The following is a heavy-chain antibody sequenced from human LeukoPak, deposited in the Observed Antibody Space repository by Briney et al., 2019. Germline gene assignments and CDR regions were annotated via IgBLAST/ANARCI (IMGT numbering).Heavy chain of an antibody. V-gene: IGHV3-53*01. CDR1: GFTVSSNY. CDR2: IYSGGST. J-gene: IGHJ6*04. D-gene: IGHD3-10*01. Sequence: PGGSLRLSCAASGFTVSSNYMSWVRQAPGKGLEWGSVIYSGGSTYYADSVKGRFTISRDNSKNTLYLQMNSLRAEDTAVYYCARDHRSYYGSGSFPSYGMDVWGKGTTVTVSS. CDR3: ARDHRSYYGSGSFPSYGMDV.